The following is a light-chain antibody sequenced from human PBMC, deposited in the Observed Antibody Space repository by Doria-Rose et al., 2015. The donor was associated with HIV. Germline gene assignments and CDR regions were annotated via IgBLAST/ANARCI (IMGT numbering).Light chain of an antibody. CDR3: MQALQTPPT. Sequence: TPGEPASISCRSSQSLLHSNGYNYLDWYLQKPGQSPHLLIYLGSNQASGVPDRFSGSGSGTDSTLKISRVEAEDVGVYYCMQALQTPPTFGQGTKVDIK. V-gene: IGKV2-28*01. CDR2: LGS. J-gene: IGKJ1*01. CDR1: QSLLHSNGYNY.